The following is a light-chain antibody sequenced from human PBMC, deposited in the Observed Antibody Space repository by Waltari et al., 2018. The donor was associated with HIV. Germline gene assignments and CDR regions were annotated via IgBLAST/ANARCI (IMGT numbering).Light chain of an antibody. CDR2: ATS. Sequence: EIVMTQSPATLSVSPGERVTLSCRASQSVITNLAWYQQKFGQPPRLLIYATSIRATNIPASCSGGGSGTEFTLTISSLQSEDFAIYYCQQYNTWPRTFGQGTKVEV. CDR3: QQYNTWPRT. V-gene: IGKV3-15*01. CDR1: QSVITN. J-gene: IGKJ1*01.